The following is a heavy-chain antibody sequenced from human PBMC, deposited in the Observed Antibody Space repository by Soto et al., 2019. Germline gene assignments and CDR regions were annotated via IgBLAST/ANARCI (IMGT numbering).Heavy chain of an antibody. D-gene: IGHD2-2*02. CDR1: GFTFSTYS. V-gene: IGHV3-21*01. CDR2: ISSRSDI. CDR3: AREYTAWPLAYGLDV. Sequence: GGSLRLSCVGSGFTFSTYSINWVRRAPGKGLEWVSSISSRSDIYYADSVKGRFTISRDNAKNSVSLQMNSLRAEDTAVYYCAREYTAWPLAYGLDVWGQGPTVTVSS. J-gene: IGHJ6*02.